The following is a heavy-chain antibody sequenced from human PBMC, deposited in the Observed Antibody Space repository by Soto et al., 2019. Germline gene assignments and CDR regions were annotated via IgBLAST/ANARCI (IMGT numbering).Heavy chain of an antibody. CDR3: AKDSGAGPYDAFDT. CDR2: ISWNSGSI. Sequence: PGGSLRLSCAASGFTFDDYAMHWVRQAPGKGLEWVSGISWNSGSIGYADSVKGRFTISRDNAKNSLYLQMNSLRAEDTALYYCAKDSGAGPYDAFDTWGQGTPVTVS. D-gene: IGHD3-10*01. V-gene: IGHV3-9*01. CDR1: GFTFDDYA. J-gene: IGHJ3*02.